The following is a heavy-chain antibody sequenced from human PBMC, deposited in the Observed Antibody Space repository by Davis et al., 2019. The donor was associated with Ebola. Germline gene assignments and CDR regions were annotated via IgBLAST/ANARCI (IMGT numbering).Heavy chain of an antibody. V-gene: IGHV3-7*01. CDR1: GFTFSNAW. CDR3: AKAGSSWLDY. J-gene: IGHJ4*02. Sequence: GESLKIPRAASGFTFSNAWMSWVRQAPGKGLEWVANIKQDGSEKYYVDSVKGRFTISRDNSKNTLYLQMNSLRAEDTAVYYCAKAGSSWLDYWGQGTLVTVSS. D-gene: IGHD6-13*01. CDR2: IKQDGSEK.